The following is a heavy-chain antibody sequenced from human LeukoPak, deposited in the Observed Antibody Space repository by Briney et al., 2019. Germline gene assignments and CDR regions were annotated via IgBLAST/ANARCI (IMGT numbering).Heavy chain of an antibody. CDR1: GGSISSSSYY. J-gene: IGHJ3*02. D-gene: IGHD3-10*01. V-gene: IGHV4-61*05. CDR3: ARRPDGVRAFDI. CDR2: IYYSGST. Sequence: PSETLSLTCTVSGGSISSSSYYWSWIRQPPGKGLEWIGYIYYSGSTNYNPSLKSRVTISVDTSKNQFSLKLSSVTAADTAVYYCARRPDGVRAFDIWGQGTMVTVSS.